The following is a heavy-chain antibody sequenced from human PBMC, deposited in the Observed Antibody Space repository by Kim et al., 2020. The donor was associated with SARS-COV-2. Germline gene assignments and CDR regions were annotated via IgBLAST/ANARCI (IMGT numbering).Heavy chain of an antibody. D-gene: IGHD1-1*01. CDR1: GFTFSGSA. Sequence: GGSLRLSCAASGFTFSGSAMHWVRQASGKGLEWVGRIRSKANSYATAYAASVKGRVTISRDESKNTAYLQMNNLKTEDTAVYYCTSVPGTTLAFWDAFGIWGQGTMVTVSS. CDR2: IRSKANSYAT. V-gene: IGHV3-73*01. CDR3: TSVPGTTLAFWDAFGI. J-gene: IGHJ3*02.